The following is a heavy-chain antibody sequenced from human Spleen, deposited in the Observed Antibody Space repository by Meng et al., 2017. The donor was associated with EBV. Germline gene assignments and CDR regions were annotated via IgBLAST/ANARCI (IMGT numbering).Heavy chain of an antibody. CDR2: IYSGGSP. J-gene: IGHJ5*02. CDR3: ARDSGNWWFDP. CDR1: GFTVSTNY. Sequence: EGRRVESGGGLIKPWGSLRLSCAVSGFTVSTNYMSWVRQAPGKGLEWVSLIYSGGSPFYADSVKGRFTISRDNSKNTLYLQMNSLRAEDTAMYYCARDSGNWWFDPWGQGTLVTVSS. V-gene: IGHV3-53*01.